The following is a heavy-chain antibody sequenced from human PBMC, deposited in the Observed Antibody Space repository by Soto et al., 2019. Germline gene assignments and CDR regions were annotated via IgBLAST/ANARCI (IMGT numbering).Heavy chain of an antibody. V-gene: IGHV4-31*03. J-gene: IGHJ4*02. D-gene: IGHD1-1*01. Sequence: QVQLQESGPGLVKPSQTLSLTCTVSAGSISSGGFFWNWIRQHPGKGLEWIGYIYYTGGTDYNPSLKSRVTISRDTSKNHLSLILGSVTAADTAMYYCARSTGTYFDYWGKGTPVTVSS. CDR1: AGSISSGGFF. CDR2: IYYTGGT. CDR3: ARSTGTYFDY.